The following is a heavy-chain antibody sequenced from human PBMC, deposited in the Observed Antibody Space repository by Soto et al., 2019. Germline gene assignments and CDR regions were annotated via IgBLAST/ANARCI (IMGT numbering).Heavy chain of an antibody. V-gene: IGHV1-24*01. CDR3: ATVAAVGPRGYYDFWSGYYFDY. D-gene: IGHD3-3*01. CDR1: GYTLTELS. J-gene: IGHJ4*02. Sequence: GASVKVSCKVSGYTLTELSMHWVRQAPGKGLEWMGGFDPEDGETIYAQKFQGRVTMTEDTSTDTAYMELSSLRSEDTAVYYCATVAAVGPRGYYDFWSGYYFDYWGQGTLVTVSS. CDR2: FDPEDGET.